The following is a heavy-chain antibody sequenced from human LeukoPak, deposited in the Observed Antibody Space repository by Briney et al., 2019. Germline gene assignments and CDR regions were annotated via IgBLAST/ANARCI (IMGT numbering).Heavy chain of an antibody. CDR1: GFTVSSNY. Sequence: PGGSLRLSCAASGFTVSSNYMSWVRQAPGKGLEWVSVIYSGGSTYYPDSVKGRFTISRDNSKNTLYLQMNSLRAEDTAVYYCAKDLGLQWLVLSYYYDSSGYLGPFDYWGQGTLVTVSS. V-gene: IGHV3-66*01. CDR3: AKDLGLQWLVLSYYYDSSGYLGPFDY. CDR2: IYSGGST. J-gene: IGHJ4*02. D-gene: IGHD3-22*01.